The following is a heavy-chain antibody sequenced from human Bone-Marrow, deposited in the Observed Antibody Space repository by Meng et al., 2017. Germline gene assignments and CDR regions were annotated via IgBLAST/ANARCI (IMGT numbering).Heavy chain of an antibody. Sequence: QVQRQQWGVGLLNPAETLSRTCGVSGGSFSDYYWSWIREPPGKGLEWIGEINHSGSTNYNPSLESRATISVDTSQNNLSLKLSSVTAADSAVYYCARGPTTMAHDFDYWGQGTLVTVSS. CDR2: INHSGST. D-gene: IGHD4-11*01. CDR1: GGSFSDYY. V-gene: IGHV4-34*01. J-gene: IGHJ4*02. CDR3: ARGPTTMAHDFDY.